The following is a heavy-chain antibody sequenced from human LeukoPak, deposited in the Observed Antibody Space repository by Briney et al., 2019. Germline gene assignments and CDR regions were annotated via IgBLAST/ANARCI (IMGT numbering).Heavy chain of an antibody. J-gene: IGHJ6*03. CDR1: GYTFTGYY. CDR2: INPNSGGT. CDR3: ARAPYHLGYCSSTSCYKDYYYMDV. V-gene: IGHV1-2*02. Sequence: ASVKVSCKASGYTFTGYYMHWVRQAPGQGLEWMGWINPNSGGTNYAQKFQGRVTMTRHTSISTAYMELSRLRSDDTAVYYCARAPYHLGYCSSTSCYKDYYYMDVWGKGTTVTVSS. D-gene: IGHD2-2*02.